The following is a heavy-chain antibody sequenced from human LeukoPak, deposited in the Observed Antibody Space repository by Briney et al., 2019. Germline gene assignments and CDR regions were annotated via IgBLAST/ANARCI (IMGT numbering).Heavy chain of an antibody. CDR3: ATLMLDVAGWSLTGDY. CDR2: ISTNGGST. Sequence: GGSLRLSCAASGFTFSSYAMSWVRQAPGEGLEWVSAISTNGGSTYFADSVKGRFTITRDNSKNTLSLEMNSLRPEDTAVYYCATLMLDVAGWSLTGDYWGQGTLVTVSS. CDR1: GFTFSSYA. D-gene: IGHD3-9*01. J-gene: IGHJ4*02. V-gene: IGHV3-23*01.